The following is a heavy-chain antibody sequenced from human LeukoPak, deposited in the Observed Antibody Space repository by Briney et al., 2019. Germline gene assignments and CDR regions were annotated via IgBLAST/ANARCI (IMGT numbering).Heavy chain of an antibody. CDR3: ARAVYYDSSGFGNLDY. D-gene: IGHD3-22*01. CDR1: GGTFSSYA. Sequence: GSSVKVSCKASGGTFSSYAISWVRQAPGQGLEWMGGIIPIFGTANYAQKFQGRVTITADESTSTAYMELSSLRSEDTAVYYCARAVYYDSSGFGNLDYWGQGTLVTASS. CDR2: IIPIFGTA. V-gene: IGHV1-69*01. J-gene: IGHJ4*02.